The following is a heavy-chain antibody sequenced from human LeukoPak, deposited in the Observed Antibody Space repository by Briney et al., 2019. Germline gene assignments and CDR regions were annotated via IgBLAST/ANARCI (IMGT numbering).Heavy chain of an antibody. CDR2: IYYSGST. Sequence: SETLSLTCTASGGSISSYYWSWIRQPPGKGLEWIGYIYYSGSTNYNPSLKSRVNISVDASKNQFSLRLTSVTAADTAVYYCARLSSKKVANFDYWGQGTLVTVSS. CDR3: ARLSSKKVANFDY. J-gene: IGHJ4*02. D-gene: IGHD2-15*01. CDR1: GGSISSYY. V-gene: IGHV4-59*01.